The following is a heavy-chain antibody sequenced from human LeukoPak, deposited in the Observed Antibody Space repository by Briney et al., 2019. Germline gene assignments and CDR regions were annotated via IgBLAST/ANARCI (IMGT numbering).Heavy chain of an antibody. CDR1: GGSFSGHY. J-gene: IGHJ3*02. CDR3: ARGPGSGWLIDAFDI. D-gene: IGHD6-19*01. V-gene: IGHV4-34*01. Sequence: SEALSLTCAVYGGSFSGHYWSWIRQPPGKGLEWIGEINHSGSTNYNPSLKSRVTISVDTSKNQFSLKLSSVTAADTAVYYCARGPGSGWLIDAFDIWGQGTMVTVSS. CDR2: INHSGST.